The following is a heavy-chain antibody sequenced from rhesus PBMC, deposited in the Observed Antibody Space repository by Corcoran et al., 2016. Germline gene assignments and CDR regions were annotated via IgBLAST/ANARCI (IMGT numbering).Heavy chain of an antibody. CDR3: AKWAGRPNWAYGLDS. CDR2: IYGASGNT. Sequence: QVHLQESGPGVMKPSETLSLTCAVSGGSFRTFWWFWIRQPPGKGLEWIGHIYGASGNTMYSPSLKSRFTISTDTSKNQFSLKLTSVTAADTAVYYCAKWAGRPNWAYGLDSWGQGVVVTVSS. CDR1: GGSFRTFW. D-gene: IGHD4-29*01. J-gene: IGHJ6*01. V-gene: IGHV4-147*01.